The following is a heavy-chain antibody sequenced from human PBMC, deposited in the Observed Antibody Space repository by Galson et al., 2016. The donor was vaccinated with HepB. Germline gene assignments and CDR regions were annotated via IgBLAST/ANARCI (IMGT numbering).Heavy chain of an antibody. V-gene: IGHV2-5*02. J-gene: IGHJ2*01. Sequence: PALVKPTQTLTLTCTFSGFSLRTSGEGVGWIRQPPGKALEWLALIYWDDDKRYSPSLKSSLTITKDTSKDRVVLTMTNMDPVDTATYYCAHTLIAYCGNDCYLSPYCFDYWGRGTLVTVSS. CDR2: IYWDDDK. CDR3: AHTLIAYCGNDCYLSPYCFDY. CDR1: GFSLRTSGEG. D-gene: IGHD2-21*02.